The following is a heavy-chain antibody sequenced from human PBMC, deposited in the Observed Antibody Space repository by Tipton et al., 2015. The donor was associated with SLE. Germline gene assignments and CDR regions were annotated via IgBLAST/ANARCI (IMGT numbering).Heavy chain of an antibody. CDR3: ARAYYDFWSGYLDY. CDR2: IWYDGNNK. CDR1: GFTFSSYG. J-gene: IGHJ4*02. V-gene: IGHV3-33*01. Sequence: SLRLSCAASGFTFSSYGMHWVRQAPGKGLEWVAVIWYDGNNKYYADSVKGRFTISRDNSKNTVYLQMNSLRAEDTAVYYCARAYYDFWSGYLDYWGQGTLVTVSS. D-gene: IGHD3-3*01.